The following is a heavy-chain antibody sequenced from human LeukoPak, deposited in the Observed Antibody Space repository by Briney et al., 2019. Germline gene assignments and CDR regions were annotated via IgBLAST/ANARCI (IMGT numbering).Heavy chain of an antibody. CDR1: GFTFSDYY. CDR2: IGSSGSPI. J-gene: IGHJ4*02. D-gene: IGHD4-17*01. V-gene: IGHV3-11*04. Sequence: GGSLRLSCAASGFTFSDYYMSWMRQAPGKGLEWVSYIGSSGSPIYYADSVRGRFTISRDNAKNSLFLQVNSLRAEDTAVHYCARPPTVTTAGYYFGYWGQGTLVTVSS. CDR3: ARPPTVTTAGYYFGY.